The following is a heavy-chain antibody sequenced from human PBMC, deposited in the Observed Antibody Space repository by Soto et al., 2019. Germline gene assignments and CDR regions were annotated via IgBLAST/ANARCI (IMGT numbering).Heavy chain of an antibody. CDR3: ARADYYGEGIYYFYH. CDR1: GYTFTAYP. CDR2: TNGANGDT. D-gene: IGHD3-10*01. J-gene: IGHJ4*02. V-gene: IGHV1-3*01. Sequence: QVQLVQSGAEVKKPGASVKVSCKASGYTFTAYPMHWVRQAPGQRLEWMGWTNGANGDTGYSQKFEGRVTVTRDTSASTVYMELSSLTSEDTAVYYGARADYYGEGIYYFYHWGQGTLVTVSS.